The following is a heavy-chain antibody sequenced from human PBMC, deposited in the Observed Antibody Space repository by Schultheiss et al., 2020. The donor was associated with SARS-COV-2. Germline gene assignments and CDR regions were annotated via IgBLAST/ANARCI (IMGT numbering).Heavy chain of an antibody. CDR2: INSDGSST. CDR3: AKIVVPAATYYFDY. D-gene: IGHD2-2*01. Sequence: GGSLRLSCAASGFTFSSYWMHWVRQAPGKGLVWVSRINSDGSSTSYADSVKGRFTISRDNAKNTLYLQMNSLRAEDTAVYYCAKIVVPAATYYFDYWGQGTLVTVSS. V-gene: IGHV3-74*01. CDR1: GFTFSSYW. J-gene: IGHJ4*02.